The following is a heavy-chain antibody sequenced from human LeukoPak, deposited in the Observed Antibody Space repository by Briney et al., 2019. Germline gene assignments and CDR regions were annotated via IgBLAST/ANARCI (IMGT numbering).Heavy chain of an antibody. CDR3: ARTGLTQWLVHGGYYFDY. Sequence: SVTVSCKASGGTSSSHALSWVRQAPGQGLEWMGGIIPMFGTSNYAQKFHGRVTITADESTSTAYMELSSLRAEDTAVYYCARTGLTQWLVHGGYYFDYWGQGTLVTVSS. J-gene: IGHJ4*02. V-gene: IGHV1-69*13. D-gene: IGHD6-19*01. CDR2: IIPMFGTS. CDR1: GGTSSSHA.